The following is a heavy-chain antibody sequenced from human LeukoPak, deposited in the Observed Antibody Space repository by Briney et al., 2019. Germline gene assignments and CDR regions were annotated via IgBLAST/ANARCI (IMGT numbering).Heavy chain of an antibody. Sequence: ASVKVSCKASGYTFTSYGISWVRQAPGQGLEWMGWISAYNGNTNYAQKFQGRVTMTTDTSTSTAYMELRSLRSDDTAVYYCARLLRSTVTTHFDYWGQGTLVTVSS. CDR1: GYTFTSYG. CDR2: ISAYNGNT. J-gene: IGHJ4*02. D-gene: IGHD4-17*01. V-gene: IGHV1-18*01. CDR3: ARLLRSTVTTHFDY.